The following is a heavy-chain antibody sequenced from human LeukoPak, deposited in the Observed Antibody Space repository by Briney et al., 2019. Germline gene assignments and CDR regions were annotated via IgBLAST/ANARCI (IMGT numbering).Heavy chain of an antibody. Sequence: GGSLRLSCAASGFTFSSYAMSWVRQAPGKGLEWVSLISGGGGSTYYADSVKGRVTISRDNSKNTLYLQMNSLRAEDTAVYYCAKDLDYDILTGYSSWGQGTLVTVSS. CDR1: GFTFSSYA. V-gene: IGHV3-23*01. J-gene: IGHJ4*02. D-gene: IGHD3-9*01. CDR2: ISGGGGST. CDR3: AKDLDYDILTGYSS.